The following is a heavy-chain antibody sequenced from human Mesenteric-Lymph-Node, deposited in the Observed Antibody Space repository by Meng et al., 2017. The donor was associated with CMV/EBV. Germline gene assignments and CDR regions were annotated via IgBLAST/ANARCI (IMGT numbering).Heavy chain of an antibody. CDR2: IYYDGRT. CDR3: LREQRGTSATT. Sequence: CTVSGDSITNTNYYWAWVRQPPGKGLEWIGSIYYDGRTFYKPSLKGRVTIFVDTYKNQFSLTLSSVTAADTAVYYCLREQRGTSATTWGQGTLVTVSS. D-gene: IGHD2-2*01. CDR1: GDSITNTNYY. V-gene: IGHV4-39*02. J-gene: IGHJ4*02.